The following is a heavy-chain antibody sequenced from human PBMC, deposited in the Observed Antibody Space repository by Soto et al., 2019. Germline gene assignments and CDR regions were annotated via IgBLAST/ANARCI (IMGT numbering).Heavy chain of an antibody. Sequence: GGSLRLSCVVSGFTFSSYWMHWVRQAPGKGLVWVSRINSDGSSTSYADSVKGRFTISRDNAKNTLYLQMNSLRADDTAMYYCARVRYDWAPVRNLDYWRQGTLVTVSS. CDR2: INSDGSST. D-gene: IGHD3-16*01. V-gene: IGHV3-74*01. CDR1: GFTFSSYW. J-gene: IGHJ4*02. CDR3: ARVRYDWAPVRNLDY.